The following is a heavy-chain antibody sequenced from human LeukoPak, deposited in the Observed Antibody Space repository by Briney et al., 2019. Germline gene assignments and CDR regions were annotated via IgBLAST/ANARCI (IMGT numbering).Heavy chain of an antibody. D-gene: IGHD4-17*01. CDR2: ISSSSSTI. CDR1: GFTFSSYS. J-gene: IGHJ4*02. V-gene: IGHV3-48*01. Sequence: GGPLRLSCAASGFTFSSYSMNWVRQAPGKGLEWVSYISSSSSTIYYADSARGRFTISRDDAKNSLYLQMNSLRAEDTAVYYCARGYGLADYWGQGTLVTVSS. CDR3: ARGYGLADY.